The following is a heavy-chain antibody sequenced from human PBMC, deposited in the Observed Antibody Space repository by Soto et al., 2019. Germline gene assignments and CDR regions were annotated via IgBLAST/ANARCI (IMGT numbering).Heavy chain of an antibody. CDR3: ARDGGYDSSGFMDAFDI. D-gene: IGHD3-22*01. CDR1: GGSISSGGYS. Sequence: QLQLQESGSGLVKPSQTLSLTCAVSGGSISSGGYSWSWIRQPPGKGLEWIGYIYHSGSTYYNPSLKSRVTISVDRSKNQFSLKLSSVTAADTAVYYCARDGGYDSSGFMDAFDIWGQGTMVTVSS. V-gene: IGHV4-30-2*01. CDR2: IYHSGST. J-gene: IGHJ3*02.